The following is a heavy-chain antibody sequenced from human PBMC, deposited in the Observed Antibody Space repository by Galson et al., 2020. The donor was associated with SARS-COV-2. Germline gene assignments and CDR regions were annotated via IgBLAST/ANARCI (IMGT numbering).Heavy chain of an antibody. V-gene: IGHV4-31*03. CDR1: GGSISSGGYY. D-gene: IGHD3-22*01. Sequence: SETLSLTCTVSGGSISSGGYYWSWIRQHPGKGLEWIGYIYYSGSTYYNPSLKSRVTISVDTSKNQFSLKLSSVSAADTAVYYCARVRTTMIVVVITSDAFDIWGQGTMVTVSS. CDR3: ARVRTTMIVVVITSDAFDI. CDR2: IYYSGST. J-gene: IGHJ3*02.